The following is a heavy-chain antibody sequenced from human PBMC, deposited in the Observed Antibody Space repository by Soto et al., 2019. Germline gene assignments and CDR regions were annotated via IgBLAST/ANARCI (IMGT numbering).Heavy chain of an antibody. CDR2: IYYSGTT. CDR3: ASDKIGFGDLPYYYGMDV. CDR1: GGSISSDNYY. V-gene: IGHV4-30-4*01. D-gene: IGHD3-10*01. J-gene: IGHJ6*02. Sequence: QVQLQESGPGLVKPSQILSLTCTVSGGSISSDNYYWSWIRQPPGKGLEWIGYIYYSGTTYYNPSLKKGVTLPSEPTKKQLTPKLSSATAADTTVYFCASDKIGFGDLPYYYGMDVWGQGTTVTVSS.